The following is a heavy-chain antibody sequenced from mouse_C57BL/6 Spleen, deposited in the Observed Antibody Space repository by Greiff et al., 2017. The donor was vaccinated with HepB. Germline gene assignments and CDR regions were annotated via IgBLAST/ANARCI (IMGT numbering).Heavy chain of an antibody. CDR1: GFTFSSYG. V-gene: IGHV5-6*02. CDR3: ARGGGYDYDGYFDY. Sequence: DVKLQESGGDLVKPGGSLKLSCAASGFTFSSYGMSWVRQTPDKRLEWVATISSGGSYTYYPDSVKGRFTISRDNAKNTLYLQMSSLKSEDTAMYYCARGGGYDYDGYFDYWGQGTTLTVSS. J-gene: IGHJ2*01. CDR2: ISSGGSYT. D-gene: IGHD2-4*01.